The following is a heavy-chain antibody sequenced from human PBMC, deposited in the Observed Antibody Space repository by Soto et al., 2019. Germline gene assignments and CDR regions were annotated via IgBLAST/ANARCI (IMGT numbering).Heavy chain of an antibody. V-gene: IGHV3-23*01. D-gene: IGHD3-10*01. J-gene: IGHJ5*02. Sequence: GGSLRLSCAASGFTFSSYAMSWVRQAPGKGLEWVSAISGSGGSTYYADSVKGRFTISRDNSKNTLYLQMNSLRAEDTAVYYCARGPSEYGSGILNWFDPWGQGTLVTVSS. CDR1: GFTFSSYA. CDR2: ISGSGGST. CDR3: ARGPSEYGSGILNWFDP.